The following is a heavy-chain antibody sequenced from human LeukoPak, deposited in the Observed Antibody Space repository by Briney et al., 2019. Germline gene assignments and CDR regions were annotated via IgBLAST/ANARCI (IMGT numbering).Heavy chain of an antibody. Sequence: ASVKVSCKASGYTFTSYDINWVRQATGQGLEWMGWMNPNSGNTGYAQKFQGRVTMTRNTPISTAYMELSSLRSEDTAVYYCARVRCSGGSCYLYYFDYWGQGTLVTVSS. CDR3: ARVRCSGGSCYLYYFDY. D-gene: IGHD2-15*01. J-gene: IGHJ4*02. CDR1: GYTFTSYD. V-gene: IGHV1-8*01. CDR2: MNPNSGNT.